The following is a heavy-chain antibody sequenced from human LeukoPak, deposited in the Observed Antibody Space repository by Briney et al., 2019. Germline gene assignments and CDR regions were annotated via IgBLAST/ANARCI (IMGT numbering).Heavy chain of an antibody. J-gene: IGHJ4*02. D-gene: IGHD5-24*01. CDR2: IYAGNSDT. CDR3: AILNHPDGRVY. Sequence: GESLKISCQGFGYTFTTSWIGWVRQLPGKGLEWMAFIYAGNSDTKYSPSFQGQVSISTDRSISTAYLQWSSLQASDTAIYYCAILNHPDGRVYWGQGTLVTVSS. V-gene: IGHV5-51*01. CDR1: GYTFTTSW.